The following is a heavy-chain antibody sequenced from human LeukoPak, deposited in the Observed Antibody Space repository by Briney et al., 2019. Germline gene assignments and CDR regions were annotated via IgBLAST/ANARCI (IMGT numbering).Heavy chain of an antibody. V-gene: IGHV3-53*01. CDR1: GFTFGDYA. CDR2: IYSGGST. Sequence: PGGSLRLSCTASGFTFGDYAMSWFRQAPGKGLEWVSVIYSGGSTYYADSVKGRFTISRDNSKNTLYLQMNSLRAEDTAVYYCARGVDSTSASVSFDYWGQGTLVTVSS. J-gene: IGHJ4*02. CDR3: ARGVDSTSASVSFDY. D-gene: IGHD2/OR15-2a*01.